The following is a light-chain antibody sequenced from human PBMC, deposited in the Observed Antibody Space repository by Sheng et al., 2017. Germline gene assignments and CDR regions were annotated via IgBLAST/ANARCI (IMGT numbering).Light chain of an antibody. J-gene: IGKJ2*01. CDR1: QSVSSNY. CDR3: QQYGSSPPDT. CDR2: GAS. V-gene: IGKV3-20*01. Sequence: EIVLTQSPGTLSLSPGERATLSCRASQSVSSNYLAWYQQKPGQAPRLLIYGASSRATGIPDRFSGSGSGTDFTLTISRLEPEDFAVYYCQQYGSSPPDTFGQGTKAGDQT.